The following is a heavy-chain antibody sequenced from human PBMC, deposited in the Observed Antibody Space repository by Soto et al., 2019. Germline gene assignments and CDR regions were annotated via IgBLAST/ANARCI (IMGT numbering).Heavy chain of an antibody. CDR2: TRNKAKSYTT. CDR1: GFTFSDHY. CDR3: ARTTYGDRDY. D-gene: IGHD4-17*01. Sequence: EVQLVESGGGLVQPGGSLRLSCATSGFTFSDHYMDWISQAPGKGLEWVGRTRNKAKSYTTDYAASVKGRFTISRDDSKNSLYLQLNSLKTEDTAVYYCARTTYGDRDYWGQGTLVTVSS. V-gene: IGHV3-72*01. J-gene: IGHJ4*02.